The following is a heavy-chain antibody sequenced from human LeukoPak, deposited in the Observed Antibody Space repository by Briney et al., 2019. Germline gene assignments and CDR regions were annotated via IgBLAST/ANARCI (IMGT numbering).Heavy chain of an antibody. V-gene: IGHV3-53*01. D-gene: IGHD3-9*01. CDR1: GLTFSSNY. CDR2: IYSGGST. J-gene: IGHJ6*04. Sequence: PGGSLRLSCAASGLTFSSNYMSWVRQAPGKGLEGVSVIYSGGSTYYADSVKGRFTISRDNAKNSLYLQMNSLRAEDTAVYYCARGVRYFDWLSGYGMDVWGKGTTVTVSS. CDR3: ARGVRYFDWLSGYGMDV.